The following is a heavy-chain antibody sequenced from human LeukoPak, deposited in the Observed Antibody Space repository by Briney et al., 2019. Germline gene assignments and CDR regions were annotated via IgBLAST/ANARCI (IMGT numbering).Heavy chain of an antibody. CDR2: IYSGGST. CDR1: GFTVSSNY. D-gene: IGHD2-2*01. J-gene: IGHJ4*02. Sequence: GGSLRLSCAASGFTVSSNYMSWVRQAPGKGLEWVSVIYSGGSTYYADSVKGRFTISRDNSKNTLYLQMNSLRAEDTAVYYCAKDQGSREAAAYYFDYWGQGTLVTVSS. CDR3: AKDQGSREAAAYYFDY. V-gene: IGHV3-66*01.